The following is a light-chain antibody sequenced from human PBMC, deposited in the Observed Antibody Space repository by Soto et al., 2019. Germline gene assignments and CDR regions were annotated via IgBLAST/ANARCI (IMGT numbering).Light chain of an antibody. Sequence: TDSPSTLSSSAGERVTLSCRASHSVSSSYLAWYQKKRVHAPRLLFSGASNRATGISKWCGGSGCRAVVLLTSSILRADVVAVYYQQTYSFPRTFGQGTKVDIK. J-gene: IGKJ1*01. CDR2: GAS. CDR3: QTYSFPRT. CDR1: HSVSSSY. V-gene: IGKV3-20*01.